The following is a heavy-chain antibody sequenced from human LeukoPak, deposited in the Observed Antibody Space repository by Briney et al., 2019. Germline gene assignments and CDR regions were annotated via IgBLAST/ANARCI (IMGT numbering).Heavy chain of an antibody. CDR3: VKDRNTYGDYVGWFDP. J-gene: IGHJ5*02. V-gene: IGHV3-23*01. CDR2: ISGSGGST. CDR1: GFTFSSYA. D-gene: IGHD4-17*01. Sequence: GGSLRLSCAASGFTFSSYAMSWVRQAPGKGLEWVSAISGSGGSTYYADSVKGRFTISRDSSKKTVFLQMNSLRAEDTAVYYCVKDRNTYGDYVGWFDPWGQGTLVTVSS.